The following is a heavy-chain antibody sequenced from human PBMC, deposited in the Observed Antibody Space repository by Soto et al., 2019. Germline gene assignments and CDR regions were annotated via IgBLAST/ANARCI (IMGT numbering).Heavy chain of an antibody. CDR1: GGTFSSYA. D-gene: IGHD2-2*01. Sequence: QVQLVQSGAEVKKPGSSVKVSCKASGGTFSSYAISWVRLAPGQGLEWMGGIIPIFGTANYAQKFQCRVTITADESTSTAYMERSSLRSEDTAVYYWARHVPAAGYYYGMDVWGQGTTVTVSS. V-gene: IGHV1-69*12. CDR3: ARHVPAAGYYYGMDV. J-gene: IGHJ6*02. CDR2: IIPIFGTA.